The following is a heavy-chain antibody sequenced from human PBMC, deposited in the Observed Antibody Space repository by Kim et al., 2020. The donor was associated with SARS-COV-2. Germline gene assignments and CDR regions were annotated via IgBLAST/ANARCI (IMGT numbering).Heavy chain of an antibody. Sequence: GGSLRLSCAGSGFTFVSYAMNWVRQAPGKGLDWISYISSAGGDIDYADSVKGRFTVSRDNARDSLYLQMDSLRVEDTAVYYCVRGPPNYSVGSNFYYESDVGGQGTLLSVPS. V-gene: IGHV3-48*03. CDR2: ISSAGGDI. CDR1: GFTFVSYA. D-gene: IGHD3-10*02. J-gene: IGHJ4*02. CDR3: VRGPPNYSVGSNFYYESDV.